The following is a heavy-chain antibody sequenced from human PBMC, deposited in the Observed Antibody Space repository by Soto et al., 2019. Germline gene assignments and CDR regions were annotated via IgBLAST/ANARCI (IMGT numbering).Heavy chain of an antibody. Sequence: SETLSLTCAVYGGSFSGYYWSWIRQPPGKGLEWIGEINHSGSTNYNPSLKSRVTISVDTSKNQFSLKLSSVTAADTAVYYCARESMVRGVLPYYYYYYMDVWGKGTTVTAP. CDR1: GGSFSGYY. J-gene: IGHJ6*03. V-gene: IGHV4-34*01. CDR2: INHSGST. D-gene: IGHD3-10*01. CDR3: ARESMVRGVLPYYYYYYMDV.